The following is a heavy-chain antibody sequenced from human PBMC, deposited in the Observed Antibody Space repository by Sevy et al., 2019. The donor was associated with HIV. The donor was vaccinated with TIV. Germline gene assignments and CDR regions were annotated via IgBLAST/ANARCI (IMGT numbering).Heavy chain of an antibody. CDR3: ARDQEYSSGWHLDY. CDR1: GYTFTNYG. V-gene: IGHV1-18*01. CDR2: INAYNGNT. J-gene: IGHJ4*02. Sequence: ASVKVSCKASGYTFTNYGISWVRQAPGQGLEWMGWINAYNGNTKYAQKLQGRVTITTDTSTSTVDMELRSLRSDDTAVYYCARDQEYSSGWHLDYWGQGTLVTVSS. D-gene: IGHD6-19*01.